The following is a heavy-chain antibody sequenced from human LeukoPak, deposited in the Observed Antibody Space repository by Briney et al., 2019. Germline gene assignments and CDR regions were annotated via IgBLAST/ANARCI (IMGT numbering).Heavy chain of an antibody. V-gene: IGHV4-4*07. D-gene: IGHD6-6*01. Sequence: SETLSLTCTVSGGSISSYYWSWIRQPAGKGLEWIGSIYHSGSTYYNPSLKSRVTISVDTSKNQFSLKLSSVTAADAAIYYCARERSSSSDYWGQGTLVTVSS. CDR3: ARERSSSSDY. CDR1: GGSISSYY. J-gene: IGHJ4*02. CDR2: IYHSGST.